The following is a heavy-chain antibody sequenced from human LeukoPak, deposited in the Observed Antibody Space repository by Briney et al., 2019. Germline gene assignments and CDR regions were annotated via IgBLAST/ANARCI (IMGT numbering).Heavy chain of an antibody. D-gene: IGHD4-17*01. CDR1: GYTFTSYG. J-gene: IGHJ4*02. Sequence: ASVKVSCKASGYTFTSYGISWVRQALGQGLEWMGWISAYNGNTNYAQKLQGRVTITADKSTSTAYMELSSLRSEDTAVYYCASDPSLYGDPPLYDYWGQGTLVTVSS. CDR2: ISAYNGNT. V-gene: IGHV1-18*01. CDR3: ASDPSLYGDPPLYDY.